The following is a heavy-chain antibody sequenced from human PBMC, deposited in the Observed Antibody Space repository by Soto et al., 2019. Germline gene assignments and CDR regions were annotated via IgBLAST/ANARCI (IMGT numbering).Heavy chain of an antibody. J-gene: IGHJ4*02. CDR3: ARGGGYSYGFYFDY. V-gene: IGHV4-59*01. D-gene: IGHD5-18*01. CDR1: GGSISSYY. Sequence: SETLSLTCTVSGGSISSYYWSWIRQPPGKGLEWIGYIYYSGSTNYNPSLKSRVTISVDTSKNQFSLKLSSVTAADTAVYYCARGGGYSYGFYFDYWGEGTMVTVYS. CDR2: IYYSGST.